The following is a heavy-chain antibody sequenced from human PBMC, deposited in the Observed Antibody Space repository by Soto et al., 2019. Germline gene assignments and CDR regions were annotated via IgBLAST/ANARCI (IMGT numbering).Heavy chain of an antibody. J-gene: IGHJ6*04. CDR3: ARLEDYSNSYYYGMDV. V-gene: IGHV5-51*01. D-gene: IGHD4-4*01. Sequence: PGQSLESACKGSGYSFTSYGIGWVRQVPGKGLEWMGIIYPGDSHTRYSPSFQGQVTISADKSISTAYLQWSSLKASDTAMYYCARLEDYSNSYYYGMDVWGKGTTVTVSS. CDR2: IYPGDSHT. CDR1: GYSFTSYG.